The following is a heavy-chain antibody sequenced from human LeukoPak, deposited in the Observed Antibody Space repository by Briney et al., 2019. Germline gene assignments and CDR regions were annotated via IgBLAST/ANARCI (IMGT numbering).Heavy chain of an antibody. CDR2: IRSSGSSI. D-gene: IGHD7-27*01. CDR3: ARDNWEGTATDY. J-gene: IGHJ4*02. Sequence: PGGSLRLSCTASGFTFSSYTMNWVRQAPGKGLEWVSSIRSSGSSIYYADSVKGRFTISRDNAGNSLYLQMNGLRAEDTAVYYCARDNWEGTATDYWGQGTLVTVSS. V-gene: IGHV3-21*01. CDR1: GFTFSSYT.